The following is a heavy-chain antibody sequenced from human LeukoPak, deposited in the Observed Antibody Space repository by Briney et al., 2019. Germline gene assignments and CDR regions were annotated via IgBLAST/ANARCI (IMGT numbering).Heavy chain of an antibody. J-gene: IGHJ3*02. CDR3: ARDNYYDSSAPPGI. V-gene: IGHV4-31*03. D-gene: IGHD3-22*01. CDR1: GGSISSGGYY. Sequence: SETLSLTCTVSGGSISSGGYYWSWIRQHPGKGLEWIGYIYYSGSTYYNPSLKSRDTISVDTSKNQFSLKLSSVTAADTAVYYCARDNYYDSSAPPGIWGQGTMVTVSS. CDR2: IYYSGST.